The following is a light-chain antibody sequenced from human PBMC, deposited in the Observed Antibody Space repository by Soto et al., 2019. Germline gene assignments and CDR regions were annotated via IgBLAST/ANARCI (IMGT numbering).Light chain of an antibody. Sequence: EIVLTQSPATLSLSPGERATLSCRASQSVSSYLAWYQQKPGQAPRLLIYDASNRATGIPARFSGSGSGTDFTLTISCLEPEDFAVYYCQQRSNWWTFGQGTKV. V-gene: IGKV3-11*01. CDR3: QQRSNWWT. CDR2: DAS. CDR1: QSVSSY. J-gene: IGKJ1*01.